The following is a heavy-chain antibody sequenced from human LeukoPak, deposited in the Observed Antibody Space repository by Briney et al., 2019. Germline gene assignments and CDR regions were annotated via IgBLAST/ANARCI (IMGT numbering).Heavy chain of an antibody. CDR2: INSDGSST. V-gene: IGHV3-74*01. Sequence: GGSLRLSCAASGFTFSSYWMHWVRQAPGKGLVWVSRINSDGSSTSYADSVKGRFTISRDNAKNTLYLQMNSLRAEDTAVYYCARGGITMVRGVPNDAFDIWGQGTMVTVSS. CDR1: GFTFSSYW. J-gene: IGHJ3*02. D-gene: IGHD3-10*01. CDR3: ARGGITMVRGVPNDAFDI.